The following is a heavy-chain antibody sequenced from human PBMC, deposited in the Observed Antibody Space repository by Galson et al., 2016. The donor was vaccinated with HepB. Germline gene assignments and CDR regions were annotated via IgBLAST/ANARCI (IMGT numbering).Heavy chain of an antibody. CDR2: FDHDEDKT. Sequence: SVKVSCKVSGYSLSDFSMNWVRQAPGKGLEWMGGFDHDEDKTIYAQSFQGRFTMTEDTSTDMAYMELSSLRSDDTALYYCTNGPNKFRPMDYWGQGTLVTVSS. V-gene: IGHV1-24*01. CDR1: GYSLSDFS. J-gene: IGHJ4*02. CDR3: TNGPNKFRPMDY. D-gene: IGHD4/OR15-4a*01.